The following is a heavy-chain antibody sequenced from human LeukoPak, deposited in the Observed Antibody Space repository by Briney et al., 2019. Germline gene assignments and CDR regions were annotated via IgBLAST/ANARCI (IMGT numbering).Heavy chain of an antibody. V-gene: IGHV5-51*01. Sequence: GESLKISCKGSGYTFTSYWIGWVRQMPGKGLEWTAIIYPGDSDTEYSPSFQGQVTISADKSISTAYLQWSSLKASDTAIYYCARRSAWVSGSSPDECFQHWGQGTLVTVSS. J-gene: IGHJ1*01. D-gene: IGHD6-6*01. CDR1: GYTFTSYW. CDR3: ARRSAWVSGSSPDECFQH. CDR2: IYPGDSDT.